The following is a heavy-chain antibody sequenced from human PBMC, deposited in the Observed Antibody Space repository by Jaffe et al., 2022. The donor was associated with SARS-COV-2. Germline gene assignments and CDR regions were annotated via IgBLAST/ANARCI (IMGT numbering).Heavy chain of an antibody. CDR1: GFSFNSHG. V-gene: IGHV3-23*01. CDR3: VKDHFVENDYTGGYFLLGS. J-gene: IGHJ5*02. D-gene: IGHD2-8*02. CDR2: VSGSGAST. Sequence: EAQLLESGGGLVKPGGSLRLSCATSGFSFNSHGMSWVRQAAGRGPEWVASVSGSGASTFHADSVKGRFTISRDNSKKTLYLQMDSLRVADTAVYYCVKDHFVENDYTGGYFLLGSWGQGTLVIVSS.